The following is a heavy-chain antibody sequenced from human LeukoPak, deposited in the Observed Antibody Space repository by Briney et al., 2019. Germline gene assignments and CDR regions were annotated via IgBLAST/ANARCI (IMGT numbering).Heavy chain of an antibody. CDR3: ASVGDYYYYMDV. V-gene: IGHV4-38-2*01. CDR1: GYSISSGYY. D-gene: IGHD1-26*01. J-gene: IGHJ6*03. CDR2: IYYSGST. Sequence: PSETLSLTCAVSGYSISSGYYWGWIRQPPGKGLEWIGSIYYSGSTYYNPSLKSRVTISVDTSKNQFSLKLSSVTAADTAVYYCASVGDYYYYMDVWGKGTTVTVSS.